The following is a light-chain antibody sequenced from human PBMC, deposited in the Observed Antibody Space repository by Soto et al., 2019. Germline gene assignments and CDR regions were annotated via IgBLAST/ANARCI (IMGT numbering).Light chain of an antibody. CDR1: LGISSN. Sequence: DIQLTQSPSFLSASVGDRVTITCRASLGISSNLAWYQHKPGKAPRLLIYGASTLQSGVPSRFSGSGSGTEFTLTISTLQPEDFATYFCQQLNSYLTFGGGTKVEIK. CDR2: GAS. J-gene: IGKJ4*01. CDR3: QQLNSYLT. V-gene: IGKV1-9*01.